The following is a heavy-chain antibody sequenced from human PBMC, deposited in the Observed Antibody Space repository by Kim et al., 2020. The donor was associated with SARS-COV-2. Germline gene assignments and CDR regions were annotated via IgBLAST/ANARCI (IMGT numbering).Heavy chain of an antibody. CDR3: AKEYCSSTSCYVWYYYYGMDV. CDR2: ISGSGGST. V-gene: IGHV3-23*01. D-gene: IGHD2-2*01. CDR1: GFTFSSYA. J-gene: IGHJ6*02. Sequence: GGSLRLSCAASGFTFSSYAMSWVRQAPGKGLEWVSAISGSGGSTYYADSVKGRFTISRDNSKNTLYLQMNSLRAEDTAVYYCAKEYCSSTSCYVWYYYYGMDVWGQGTTVTVSS.